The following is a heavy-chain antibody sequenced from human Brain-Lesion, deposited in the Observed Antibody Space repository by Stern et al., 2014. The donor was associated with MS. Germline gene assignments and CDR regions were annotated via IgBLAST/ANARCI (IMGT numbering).Heavy chain of an antibody. CDR3: AKGYNGFDS. Sequence: DQLVESGPGLMKPSQTLALTCAISGDSVSSNSAAWNWIRQSPSRGLEWLGRTTDRSKLYYQYAESVKSRITINADTSTNQFSLQLNSVTPEDTAVYLCAKGYNGFDSWGQGTVVTVS. CDR1: GDSVSSNSAA. V-gene: IGHV6-1*01. CDR2: TTDRSKLYY. J-gene: IGHJ5*01.